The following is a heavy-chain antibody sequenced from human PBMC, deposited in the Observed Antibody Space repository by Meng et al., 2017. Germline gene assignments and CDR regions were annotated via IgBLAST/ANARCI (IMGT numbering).Heavy chain of an antibody. D-gene: IGHD4-17*01. Sequence: QVPLQQWGAGLLKPSETLSLTCAVYGGSFSGYYWSWIRQPPGKGLEWIGEINHSGSTNYNPSLKSRVTISVDTSKNQFSLKLSSVTAADTAVYYCARGSMFGATVTKIDYWGQGTLVTVSS. J-gene: IGHJ4*02. CDR2: INHSGST. CDR3: ARGSMFGATVTKIDY. CDR1: GGSFSGYY. V-gene: IGHV4-34*01.